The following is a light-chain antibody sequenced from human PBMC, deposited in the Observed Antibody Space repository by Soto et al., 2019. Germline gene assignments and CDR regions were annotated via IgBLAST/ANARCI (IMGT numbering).Light chain of an antibody. Sequence: EIVLTQSPGTLSLSPGERATLSCRASQSVSSSYLAWYQQKPGQAPRLLIYGASSRATGIPDRFSGSGSGTDVTLTISRLEPEDFAVDYCQQYGSSPRMYTFGQGTKLEIK. CDR3: QQYGSSPRMYT. CDR2: GAS. V-gene: IGKV3-20*01. CDR1: QSVSSSY. J-gene: IGKJ2*01.